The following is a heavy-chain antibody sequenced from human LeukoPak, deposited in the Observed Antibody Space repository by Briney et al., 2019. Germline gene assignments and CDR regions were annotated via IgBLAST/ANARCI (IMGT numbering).Heavy chain of an antibody. CDR1: GYTFTSYA. CDR3: ARFGWELLHNYYYYYMDV. V-gene: IGHV7-4-1*02. D-gene: IGHD1-26*01. J-gene: IGHJ6*03. CDR2: INTNTGNP. Sequence: ASVTVSCKASGYTFTSYAMNWVRQAPGQGLEWMGWINTNTGNPTYAQGFTGRFVFSLDTSVSTAYLQISSLKAEDTAVYYCARFGWELLHNYYYYYMDVWGKGTTVTVSS.